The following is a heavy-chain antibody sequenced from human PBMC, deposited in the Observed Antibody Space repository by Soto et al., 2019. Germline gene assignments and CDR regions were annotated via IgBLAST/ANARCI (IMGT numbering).Heavy chain of an antibody. D-gene: IGHD6-6*01. CDR2: FYYSGTT. CDR1: DGSIRSYH. CDR3: AALPRY. Sequence: PSETLSLTCNVSDGSIRSYHWSWVRQSPGKGLEWIGYFYYSGTTNYNPSLKSRVTISIDMSKNQISLKLISVTAADTAVYYCAALPRYWGQGTLVTVSS. V-gene: IGHV4-59*01. J-gene: IGHJ4*02.